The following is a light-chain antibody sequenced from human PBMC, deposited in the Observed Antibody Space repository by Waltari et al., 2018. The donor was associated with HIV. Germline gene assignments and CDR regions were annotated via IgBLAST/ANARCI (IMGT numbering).Light chain of an antibody. Sequence: SYELTQPPSVSVSPGQTASITCSGDNLGAKYSCWYKQKPGQSPVLVIYQDSKRPSGIPERFSGSNSGNTATLTISGTQAMDEADYYCQAWDSSTAVFGGGTKLTVL. CDR3: QAWDSSTAV. CDR1: NLGAKY. J-gene: IGLJ2*01. V-gene: IGLV3-1*01. CDR2: QDS.